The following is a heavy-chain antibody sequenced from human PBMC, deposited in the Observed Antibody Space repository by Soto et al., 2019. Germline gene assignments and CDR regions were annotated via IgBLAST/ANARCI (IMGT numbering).Heavy chain of an antibody. Sequence: GASVKVSCKASGYTFSTYDISWVRQAPGQGLEWMGWISGNNGNTNDAQKVQDRVTITTDTSTNTPYLDLSSLRSDDTAVHYWARERRRPYYDILTGYFPFDYWAQGTLVTVYS. D-gene: IGHD3-9*01. CDR1: GYTFSTYD. V-gene: IGHV1-18*01. CDR3: ARERRRPYYDILTGYFPFDY. CDR2: ISGNNGNT. J-gene: IGHJ4*02.